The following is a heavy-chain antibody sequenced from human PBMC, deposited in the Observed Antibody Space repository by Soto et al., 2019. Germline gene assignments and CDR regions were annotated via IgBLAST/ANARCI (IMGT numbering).Heavy chain of an antibody. CDR2: IYYSGST. D-gene: IGHD2-2*01. J-gene: IGHJ3*02. CDR3: ARGYCSSTSCYFRPVHAFDI. V-gene: IGHV4-31*03. Sequence: SETLSLTCTVSGGSISSGGYYWSWIRQHPGKGLEWIGYIYYSGSTYYNPSLKSRVTISVDTSKNQFSLKLSSVTAADTAVYYCARGYCSSTSCYFRPVHAFDIWGQGTMVTVSS. CDR1: GGSISSGGYY.